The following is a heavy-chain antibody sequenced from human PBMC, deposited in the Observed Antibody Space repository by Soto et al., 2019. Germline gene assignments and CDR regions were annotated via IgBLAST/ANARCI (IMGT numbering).Heavy chain of an antibody. V-gene: IGHV3-33*01. D-gene: IGHD6-13*01. CDR2: IWYDGSNK. J-gene: IGHJ6*02. CDR3: ASEEYSSSWPPYYYYGMDV. CDR1: GFTFSSYG. Sequence: PGGSLRLSCAASGFTFSSYGMHWVRQAPGKGLEWVAVIWYDGSNKYYADSVKGRFTISRDNSKNTLYLQMNSLRAEDTAVYYCASEEYSSSWPPYYYYGMDVWGQGTTVTVSS.